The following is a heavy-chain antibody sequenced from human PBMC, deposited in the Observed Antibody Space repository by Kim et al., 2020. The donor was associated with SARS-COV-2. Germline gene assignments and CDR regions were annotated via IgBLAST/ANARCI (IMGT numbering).Heavy chain of an antibody. CDR2: INGVSIYT. V-gene: IGHV3-23*01. Sequence: GGSLRLSCAASGFTFTKYVMSWVRQAPGKGLKWVSKINGVSIYTKYADSVKGRFTISRDNSGNTVYLQLSSLRAEDTAVYYCAKDLIIEHSGNWDDWGQGTLVTVSS. D-gene: IGHD1-26*01. CDR1: GFTFTKYV. CDR3: AKDLIIEHSGNWDD. J-gene: IGHJ4*02.